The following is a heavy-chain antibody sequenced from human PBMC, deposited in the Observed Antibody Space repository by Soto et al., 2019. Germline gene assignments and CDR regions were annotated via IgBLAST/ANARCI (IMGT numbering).Heavy chain of an antibody. V-gene: IGHV3-7*01. J-gene: IGHJ4*02. CDR2: IKQDGSEK. D-gene: IGHD3-3*01. CDR3: ARNATIFAVVIMKYYSCHMAD. CDR1: GFTFSSYW. Sequence: GGSLRLSCAASGFTFSSYWMSWVRQAPGKGLEWVANIKQDGSEKYYVDSVKGRFTISRDHAKNSLYLQMNSLRAEATAVYYCARNATIFAVVIMKYYSCHMADWGQGAPVTVSS.